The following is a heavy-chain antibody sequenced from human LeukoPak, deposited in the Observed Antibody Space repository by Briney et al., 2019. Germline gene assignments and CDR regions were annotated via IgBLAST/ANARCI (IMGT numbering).Heavy chain of an antibody. V-gene: IGHV3-74*01. CDR2: INSDGSST. CDR1: GFTFDDYG. CDR3: AREDDFWSGANWFDP. D-gene: IGHD3-3*01. J-gene: IGHJ5*02. Sequence: GGSLRLSCEASGFTFDDYGMSWVRQAPGKGLVWVSRINSDGSSTSYADSVKGRFTISRDNAKNTLYLQMNSLRAEDTAVYYCAREDDFWSGANWFDPWGQGTLVTVSS.